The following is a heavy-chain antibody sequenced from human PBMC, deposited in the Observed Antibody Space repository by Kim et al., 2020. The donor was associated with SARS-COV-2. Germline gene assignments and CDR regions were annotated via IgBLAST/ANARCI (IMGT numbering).Heavy chain of an antibody. J-gene: IGHJ3*02. CDR3: ARVGGEVLLWFGELSHDAFDI. CDR1: GFTFSDYY. D-gene: IGHD3-10*01. CDR2: ISSSGSTI. V-gene: IGHV3-11*01. Sequence: GGSLRLSCAASGFTFSDYYMSWIRQAPGKGLEWVSYISSSGSTIYYADSVKGRFTISRDNAKNSLYLQMNSLRAEDTAVYYCARVGGEVLLWFGELSHDAFDIWGQGTMVTVSS.